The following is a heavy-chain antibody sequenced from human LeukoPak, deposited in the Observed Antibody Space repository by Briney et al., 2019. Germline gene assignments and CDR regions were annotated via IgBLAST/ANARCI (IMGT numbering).Heavy chain of an antibody. V-gene: IGHV3-21*01. CDR3: ARELIAVAGMGHGYMDV. CDR1: GFTFSSYS. J-gene: IGHJ6*03. D-gene: IGHD6-19*01. Sequence: GGSLRLSCAASGFTFSSYSMNWVRQAPGKGLEWVSSISSSSSYIYYADSVKGRFTISRDNAKNSLYLQMNSLRAEDTAVYYCARELIAVAGMGHGYMDVWGKGTTVTVSS. CDR2: ISSSSSYI.